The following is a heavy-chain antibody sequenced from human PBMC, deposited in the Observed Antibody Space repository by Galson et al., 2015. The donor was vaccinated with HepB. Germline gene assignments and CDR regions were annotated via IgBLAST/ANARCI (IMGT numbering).Heavy chain of an antibody. CDR2: IIPIFGTA. V-gene: IGHV1-69*05. CDR3: ARGDDFLTGYYRGFDY. Sequence: SVKVSCKASGGTFGSYAISWVRQAPGQGLEWMGGIIPIFGTANYAQKFQGRVTMTTDTSTTTAYMELKSLRSDDTAVYYCARGDDFLTGYYRGFDYWGQGTLLTVSS. J-gene: IGHJ4*02. D-gene: IGHD3/OR15-3a*01. CDR1: GGTFGSYA.